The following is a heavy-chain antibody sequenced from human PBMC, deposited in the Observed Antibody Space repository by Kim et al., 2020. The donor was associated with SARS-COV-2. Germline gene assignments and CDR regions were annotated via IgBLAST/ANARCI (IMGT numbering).Heavy chain of an antibody. CDR1: GFTFSSYA. V-gene: IGHV3-23*01. CDR3: AKDLRSRERSSPSY. J-gene: IGHJ4*02. Sequence: GGSLRLSCSASGFTFSSYAMSWVRQAPGKGLEWVSAISGSGGSTYYADSVKGRFTISRDNSKNTLYLQMNSLRAEDTAVYYCAKDLRSRERSSPSYWGQGTLVTVSA. CDR2: ISGSGGST. D-gene: IGHD1-1*01.